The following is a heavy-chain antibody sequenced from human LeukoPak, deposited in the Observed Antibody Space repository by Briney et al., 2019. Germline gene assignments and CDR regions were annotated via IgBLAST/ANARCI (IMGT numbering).Heavy chain of an antibody. CDR3: ARHLRQSGCSSTSCYSYYYYYYMDV. CDR1: GGSISSGSYY. V-gene: IGHV4-61*02. D-gene: IGHD2-2*02. J-gene: IGHJ6*03. Sequence: SETLSLTCTVSGGSISSGSYYWSWIRQPAGKGLEWIGRFYTSGSTNYNPSLKSRVTISVDTSKNQFSLKLSSVTAADTAVYYCARHLRQSGCSSTSCYSYYYYYYMDVWGKGTTVTVSS. CDR2: FYTSGST.